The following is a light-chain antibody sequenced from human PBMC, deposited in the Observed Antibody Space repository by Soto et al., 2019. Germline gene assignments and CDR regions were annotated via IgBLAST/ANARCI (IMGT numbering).Light chain of an antibody. CDR1: SSNIGAGYD. CDR3: QSYASSLSGHVV. Sequence: QSVLTQPPSVSGAPGQRVTISCTGSSSNIGAGYDVHWYQQLPGTAPKLLIYGNSNRPSGVPDRFSGSKSGTSASLAITGLQAEDEADYSCQSYASSLSGHVVFGGGTEVTVL. J-gene: IGLJ2*01. CDR2: GNS. V-gene: IGLV1-40*01.